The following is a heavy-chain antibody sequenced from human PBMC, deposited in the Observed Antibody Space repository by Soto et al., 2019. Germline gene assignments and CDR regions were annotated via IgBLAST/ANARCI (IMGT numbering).Heavy chain of an antibody. CDR2: IIPIFGTA. V-gene: IGHV1-69*12. Sequence: QVQLVQSGAEVKKPGSSVKVSCKASGGTFSSYAISWVRQAPGQGLEWMGGIIPIFGTANYAQKFQGRVTSTADESTSTAYMELSSLRSEDTAVYYCARAASDCISTSCYGIFDYWGQGTLVTVSS. CDR3: ARAASDCISTSCYGIFDY. J-gene: IGHJ4*02. CDR1: GGTFSSYA. D-gene: IGHD2-2*01.